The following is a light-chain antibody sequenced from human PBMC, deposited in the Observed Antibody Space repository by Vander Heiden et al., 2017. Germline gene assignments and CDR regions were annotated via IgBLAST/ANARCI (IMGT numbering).Light chain of an antibody. V-gene: IGLV2-11*01. CDR1: SSDVGRYNY. Sequence: QSALTQPRSVSGTPGQSVTISCTRTSSDVGRYNYVSWYQQHPGKAPKVMIYDVSKRPSGVPDRFSGSKSGYTASLTISGLQAEDEADYYCCSYAGSYTYVFGTGTQVTVL. CDR3: CSYAGSYTYV. CDR2: DVS. J-gene: IGLJ1*01.